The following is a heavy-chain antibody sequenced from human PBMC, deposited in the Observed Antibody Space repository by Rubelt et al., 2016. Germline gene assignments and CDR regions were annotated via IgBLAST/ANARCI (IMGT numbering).Heavy chain of an antibody. Sequence: GWIRQPPGKGLEWIGSIYYSGTTYYNPSLKSRVTISVDTSNDQFSLKLSSVTAADTAVYYCARHRDNIAPGFNYWGQGTLVTVSS. V-gene: IGHV4-39*01. CDR2: IYYSGTT. J-gene: IGHJ4*02. D-gene: IGHD6-13*01. CDR3: ARHRDNIAPGFNY.